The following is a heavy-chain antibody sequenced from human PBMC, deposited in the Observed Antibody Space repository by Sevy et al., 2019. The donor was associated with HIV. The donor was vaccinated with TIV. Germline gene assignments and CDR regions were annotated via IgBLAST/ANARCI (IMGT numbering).Heavy chain of an antibody. CDR3: ARGPPDGSFDYFDY. Sequence: VGSLRLSCAASGFTFIRYNMNWVRQAPGKGLEWVSSVSGSSNYIYYAESLKGRFIISRDNAKDTLYLQMNSLRADDTAVYYCARGPPDGSFDYFDYWGQGTLVTVSS. CDR2: VSGSSNYI. CDR1: GFTFIRYN. V-gene: IGHV3-21*06. J-gene: IGHJ4*02. D-gene: IGHD1-26*01.